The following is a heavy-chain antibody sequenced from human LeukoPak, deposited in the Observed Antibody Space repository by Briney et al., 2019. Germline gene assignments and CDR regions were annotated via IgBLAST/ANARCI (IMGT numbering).Heavy chain of an antibody. J-gene: IGHJ4*02. CDR1: GFTFSGSA. CDR3: TGDNWNYEGFDY. D-gene: IGHD1-7*01. Sequence: GGSLRLSCAASGFTFSGSAIHWVRQASGKGLEWVGRIRSRANSYATGYAASVKGRFTISRDDSKSTAYLQMNSLKTEGTAVYYCTGDNWNYEGFDYWGQGTLVTVSS. CDR2: IRSRANSYAT. V-gene: IGHV3-73*01.